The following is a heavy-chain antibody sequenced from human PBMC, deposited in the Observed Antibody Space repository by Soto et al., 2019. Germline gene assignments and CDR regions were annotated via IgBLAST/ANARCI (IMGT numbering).Heavy chain of an antibody. D-gene: IGHD3-3*01. CDR2: IYHSGST. V-gene: IGHV4-31*03. CDR1: GGSISSGGYY. Sequence: SETLSLTCTVSGGSISSGGYYWSWIRQHPGKGLEWIGYIYHSGSTYYNPSLKSRVTISVDTSKNQFSLKLSSVTAADTAVYYCARRTIFGVVITDYYYGMDVWGQGTTVTAP. CDR3: ARRTIFGVVITDYYYGMDV. J-gene: IGHJ6*02.